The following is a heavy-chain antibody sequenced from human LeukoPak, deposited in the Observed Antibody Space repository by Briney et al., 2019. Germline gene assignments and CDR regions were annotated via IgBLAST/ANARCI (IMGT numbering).Heavy chain of an antibody. V-gene: IGHV3-7*03. CDR3: ARDRGAAAGSWGY. Sequence: GGSLRLSCAASGFTFSSYWMSWVRQAPGKGLEWVANIKQDGSEKYYVDSVKGRINISRDNAKNSLYLQMNSLRAEDTAVYYCARDRGAAAGSWGYWGQGTLVTVSS. CDR1: GFTFSSYW. D-gene: IGHD6-13*01. J-gene: IGHJ4*02. CDR2: IKQDGSEK.